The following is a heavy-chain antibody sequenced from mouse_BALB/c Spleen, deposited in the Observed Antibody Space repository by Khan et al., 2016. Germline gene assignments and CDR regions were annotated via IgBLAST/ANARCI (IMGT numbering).Heavy chain of an antibody. D-gene: IGHD1-1*01. CDR1: GYTFTSYW. V-gene: IGHV1-7*01. CDR3: ASYDGRSYDAMDY. CDR2: INPSTGYT. Sequence: QIQLVQSGAELAKPGASVKMSCKASGYTFTSYWMHWVKQRPGQGLEWIGYINPSTGYTEYNQKFKDKATLTADKSSSTAYMQLSSLPSEDAAVNYWASYDGRSYDAMDYRGQGTSVTVAS. J-gene: IGHJ4*01.